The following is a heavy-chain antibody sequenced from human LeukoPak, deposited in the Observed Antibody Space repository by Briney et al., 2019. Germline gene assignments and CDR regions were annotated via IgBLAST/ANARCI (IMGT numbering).Heavy chain of an antibody. V-gene: IGHV4-59*01. D-gene: IGHD3/OR15-3a*01. CDR3: ARRTGYYDGFDY. CDR1: GGSINNYY. Sequence: SEVLSLTCTVSGGSINNYYWSWIRQPPGKGLELIGYIYYSGSTNYKPSLKSRVTMSVDTSKNQFSLKVNSVTAADTAVYYCARRTGYYDGFDYWGQGTLVTVSS. J-gene: IGHJ4*02. CDR2: IYYSGST.